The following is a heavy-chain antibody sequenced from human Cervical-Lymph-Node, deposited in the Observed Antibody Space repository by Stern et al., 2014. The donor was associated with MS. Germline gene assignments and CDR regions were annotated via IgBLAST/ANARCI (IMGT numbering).Heavy chain of an antibody. J-gene: IGHJ4*02. D-gene: IGHD2-8*01. CDR1: GGSISSSSYY. CDR3: ARLGMVRYYFDS. V-gene: IGHV4-39*01. Sequence: HLQLQESGPGLVKPSETLSLTCTVSGGSISSSSYYWAWIRQPPGKGLEWIENIYYGGDTYNTPPLESRATIAVDPSKTHSSLKLASVTATDTAVYYCARLGMVRYYFDSWGQGTLVTVSS. CDR2: IYYGGDT.